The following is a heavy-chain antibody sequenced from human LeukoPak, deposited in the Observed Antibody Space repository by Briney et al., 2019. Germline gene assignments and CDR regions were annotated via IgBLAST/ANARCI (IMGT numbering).Heavy chain of an antibody. V-gene: IGHV3-21*01. J-gene: IGHJ6*03. D-gene: IGHD2-21*01. Sequence: GGSLRLSCAASGFTFSSYSMNWVRQAPGKGLEWVSSISTSSSYIYYADSVKGRFTISRDNAKKSLYLQMNSLRAEDTPVYYCARDLFTRYYMDVWGKGTTVTVSS. CDR1: GFTFSSYS. CDR3: ARDLFTRYYMDV. CDR2: ISTSSSYI.